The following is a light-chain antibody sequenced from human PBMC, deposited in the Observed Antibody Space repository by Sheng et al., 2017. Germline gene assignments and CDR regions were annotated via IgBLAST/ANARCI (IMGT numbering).Light chain of an antibody. CDR1: RSNIGSNY. V-gene: IGLV1-51*01. CDR3: GTWDSSLSAWV. J-gene: IGLJ3*02. Sequence: QSVLTQPPSVSAAPGQVVTISCSGSRSNIGSNYVSWYQHLPGTAPKLLIYENDKRPSWIPDRFSGSRSGTSATLVITGLQTGDEAEYYCGTWDSSLSAWVFGGGTKLTVL. CDR2: END.